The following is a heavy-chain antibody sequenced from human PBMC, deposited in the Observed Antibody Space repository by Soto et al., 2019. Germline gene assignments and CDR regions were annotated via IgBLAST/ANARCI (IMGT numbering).Heavy chain of an antibody. CDR2: INHVGGT. Sequence: SETLSLTCAVYGGFLSESYWTRIRQPPGKGLEWIGEINHVGGTNYNPSPKSRVTMSVDTSQNQFSLRLISVTAADTAMYFCVRIRYQLPSSVLWLDPWGQGTPVTVSS. J-gene: IGHJ5*02. V-gene: IGHV4-34*01. CDR1: GGFLSESY. CDR3: VRIRYQLPSSVLWLDP. D-gene: IGHD3-16*01.